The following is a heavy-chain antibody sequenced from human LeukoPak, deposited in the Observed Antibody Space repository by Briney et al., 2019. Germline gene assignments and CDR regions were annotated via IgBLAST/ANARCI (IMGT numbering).Heavy chain of an antibody. CDR1: GFTFSSYA. Sequence: GGSLRLSCVASGFTFSSYAMSWVRQAPGKGLEWGASISGSGGSTYYADPMKGRFTISRDNSKNTLYLQMNSLRGEDTAVHYCAKSRGAIITYCFDYWGQGTLVTVPS. J-gene: IGHJ4*02. CDR2: ISGSGGST. D-gene: IGHD3-10*01. CDR3: AKSRGAIITYCFDY. V-gene: IGHV3-23*01.